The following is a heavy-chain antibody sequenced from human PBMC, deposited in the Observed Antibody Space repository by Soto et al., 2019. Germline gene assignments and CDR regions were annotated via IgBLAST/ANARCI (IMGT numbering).Heavy chain of an antibody. CDR1: GFTFSSYA. CDR3: ARGPYSNYPYCYYGMDV. V-gene: IGHV3-30-3*01. D-gene: IGHD4-4*01. CDR2: ISYDGSNK. Sequence: QVQLVESGGGVVQPGRSLRLSCEASGFTFSSYAMHWVRQAPGKGLEWVAVISYDGSNKYYADSVKGRFTISRDNSKNTLYLQMNSLRAGDTAVYYCARGPYSNYPYCYYGMDVWAQGTTVTVSS. J-gene: IGHJ6*02.